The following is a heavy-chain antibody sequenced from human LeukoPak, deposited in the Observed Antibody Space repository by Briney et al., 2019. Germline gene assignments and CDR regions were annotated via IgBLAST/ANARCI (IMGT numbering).Heavy chain of an antibody. CDR3: ARIGVRQYYYDSSGYYSGDV. J-gene: IGHJ6*04. Sequence: WETLSLTCSVSGDSISRDGYYWGWIRQPPGKGLEWIGNISDSGTTRYNPSLKSRVAIFIDTPKNQFSLKLTSVTAADTAVYYCARIGVRQYYYDSSGYYSGDVWGKGTTVTVSS. D-gene: IGHD3-22*01. V-gene: IGHV4-39*01. CDR2: ISDSGTT. CDR1: GDSISRDGYY.